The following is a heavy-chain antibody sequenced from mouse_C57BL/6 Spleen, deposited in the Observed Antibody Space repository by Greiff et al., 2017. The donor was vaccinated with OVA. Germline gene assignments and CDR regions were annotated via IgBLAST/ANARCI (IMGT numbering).Heavy chain of an antibody. V-gene: IGHV5-4*01. Sequence: EVKLVESGGGLVKPGGSLKLSCAASGFTFSSYAMSWVRQTPEKRLEWVATISDGGSYTYYPDNVKGRFTISRDNAKNPLYLQMSHLKSEDTALYYCARETGTGYFDYWGQGTTLTVSS. CDR3: ARETGTGYFDY. J-gene: IGHJ2*01. D-gene: IGHD4-1*01. CDR2: ISDGGSYT. CDR1: GFTFSSYA.